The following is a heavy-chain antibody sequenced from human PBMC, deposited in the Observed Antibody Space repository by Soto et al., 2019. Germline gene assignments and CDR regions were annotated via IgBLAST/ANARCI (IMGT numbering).Heavy chain of an antibody. J-gene: IGHJ1*01. CDR3: VKISGTWH. CDR1: GFTFSSYG. Sequence: VQLLESGGGSVQYGGSLRLSCAASGFTFSSYGMSWVRQAPGEGLEWVSAISAGGGNTFYADSVKGRFTISRDDSKNTLFLQMSSLRAEDTAVYYCVKISGTWHWGPGTPVTVSS. V-gene: IGHV3-23*01. D-gene: IGHD1-26*01. CDR2: ISAGGGNT.